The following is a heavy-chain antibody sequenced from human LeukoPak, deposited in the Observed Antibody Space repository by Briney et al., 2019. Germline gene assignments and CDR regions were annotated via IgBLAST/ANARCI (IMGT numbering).Heavy chain of an antibody. CDR3: ARDLKAPDKADLHRTFDY. D-gene: IGHD1-14*01. CDR1: GLVFGKYA. V-gene: IGHV3-23*01. CDR2: ISDDSSFT. J-gene: IGHJ4*02. Sequence: GSLRLSCAASGLVFGKYAMAWVRQAPGKGLECVSIISDDSSFTYYLDSVKGRSTIFRDNSKNTLYLHMNSLKAEDTAVYYCARDLKAPDKADLHRTFDYWGQGTLVTVSS.